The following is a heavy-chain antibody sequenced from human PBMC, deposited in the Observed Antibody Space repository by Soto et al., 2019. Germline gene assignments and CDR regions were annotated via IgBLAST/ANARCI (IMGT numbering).Heavy chain of an antibody. J-gene: IGHJ6*02. Sequence: LKISGKGSGYSFSSYWIILLRQMLSKVLEWMGRIDPSDSYTNYSPSFQGHVTISADKSISTAYLQWSSLKASETAMYYRARRPVAATPHYYYYGMDVWGLGTTVTVSS. CDR1: GYSFSSYW. CDR2: IDPSDSYT. CDR3: ARRPVAATPHYYYYGMDV. V-gene: IGHV5-10-1*01. D-gene: IGHD2-15*01.